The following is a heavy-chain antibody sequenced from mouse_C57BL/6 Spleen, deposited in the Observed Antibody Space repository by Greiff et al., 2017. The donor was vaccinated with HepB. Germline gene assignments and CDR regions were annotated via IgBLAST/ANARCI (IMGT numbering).Heavy chain of an antibody. CDR2: ISYDGSN. Sequence: EVQLVESGPGLVKPSQSLSLTCSVTGYSITSGYYWNWIRQFPGNKLEWMGYISYDGSNNYNPSLKNRISITRDTSKNQFFLKLNSVTTEDTATYYCAREGYDGAYWGQGTLVTVSA. D-gene: IGHD2-14*01. CDR1: GYSITSGYY. V-gene: IGHV3-6*01. CDR3: AREGYDGAY. J-gene: IGHJ3*01.